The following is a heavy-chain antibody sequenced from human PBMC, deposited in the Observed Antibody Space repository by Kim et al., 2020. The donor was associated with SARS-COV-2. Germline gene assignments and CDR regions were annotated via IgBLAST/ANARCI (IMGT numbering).Heavy chain of an antibody. V-gene: IGHV4-59*01. CDR3: ARSEGRASWHQFDY. CDR1: SDSISSYY. Sequence: SQTLSLTCTVSSDSISSYYWSWIRQLPGKGLEWIGYIFYSGSTNYNPSLKSRVTISWDTSRNQFSLDLTSVIDADTAVYYCARSEGRASWHQFDYWGQGILAT. J-gene: IGHJ4*02. CDR2: IFYSGST.